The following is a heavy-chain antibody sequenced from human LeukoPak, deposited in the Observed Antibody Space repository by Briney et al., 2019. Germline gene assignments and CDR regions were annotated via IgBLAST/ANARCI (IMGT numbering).Heavy chain of an antibody. CDR1: GFTFSSYT. Sequence: GGSLRLSCAASGFTFSSYTINWVRQAPGKGLEWVSSISSSGSYIYYADSVRGRFTISRDNAKNSLYLQMNSLRAEDTAVYYCASGAFGEFNYWGQGTLVTVSS. D-gene: IGHD3-10*01. CDR3: ASGAFGEFNY. J-gene: IGHJ4*02. CDR2: ISSSGSYI. V-gene: IGHV3-21*01.